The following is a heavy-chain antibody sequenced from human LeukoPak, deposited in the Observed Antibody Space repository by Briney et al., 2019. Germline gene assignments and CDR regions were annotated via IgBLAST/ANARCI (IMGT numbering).Heavy chain of an antibody. CDR3: ARESTYYDSSGYYDYFDY. J-gene: IGHJ4*02. Sequence: PGGSLRLSCAASGFTFSSYEMNWVRQAPGKGLVWVSRINSDGSSTSYADSVKGRFTISRDNAKNTLYLQMNSLRAEDTAVYYCARESTYYDSSGYYDYFDYWGQGTLVTVSS. CDR1: GFTFSSYE. D-gene: IGHD3-22*01. CDR2: INSDGSST. V-gene: IGHV3-74*01.